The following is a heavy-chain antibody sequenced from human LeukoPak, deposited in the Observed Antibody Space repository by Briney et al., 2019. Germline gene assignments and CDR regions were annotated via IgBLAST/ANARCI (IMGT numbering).Heavy chain of an antibody. V-gene: IGHV4-59*01. CDR3: ARGFYDSSPAFDI. D-gene: IGHD3-16*01. Sequence: SETLSLTCTVSGGSISSYYWSWIRQPPGKGLEWIGYIYYSGSTNYNPSLKRRVTISADTSKNQFFLKLSSVTAADTAVYYCARGFYDSSPAFDIWAQGTMVTVSS. J-gene: IGHJ3*02. CDR1: GGSISSYY. CDR2: IYYSGST.